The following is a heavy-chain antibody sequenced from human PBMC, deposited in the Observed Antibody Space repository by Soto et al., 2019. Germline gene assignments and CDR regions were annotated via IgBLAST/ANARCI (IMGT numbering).Heavy chain of an antibody. D-gene: IGHD7-27*01. J-gene: IGHJ6*02. V-gene: IGHV1-2*04. Sequence: ASVKVSCKASGYTFTGYYMHWVRQAPGQGLEWMGWINPNSGGTNYAQKFQGWVTMTRDTSISTAYMELSRLRSDDTAVYYCARGPDQIWGYYYYYGMDVWGQGTTVTVSS. CDR1: GYTFTGYY. CDR3: ARGPDQIWGYYYYYGMDV. CDR2: INPNSGGT.